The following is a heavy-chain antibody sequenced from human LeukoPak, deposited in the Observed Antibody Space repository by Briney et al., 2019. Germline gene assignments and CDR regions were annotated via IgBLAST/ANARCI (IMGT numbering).Heavy chain of an antibody. J-gene: IGHJ4*02. V-gene: IGHV3-23*01. CDR3: AKYQPLLRSFDY. CDR1: GFTFSSYA. CDR2: ISGSGGST. D-gene: IGHD2-2*01. Sequence: GGSLRLSCAASGFTFSSYAMSWVRQAPGKGLEWVSAISGSGGSTYYADPVKGRFTISRDNSKNTLYLQVNSLRAEDTAVYYCAKYQPLLRSFDYWGQGTLVTVSS.